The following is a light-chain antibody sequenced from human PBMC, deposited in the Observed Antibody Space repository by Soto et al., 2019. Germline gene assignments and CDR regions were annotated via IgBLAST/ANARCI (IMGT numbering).Light chain of an antibody. V-gene: IGKV3D-15*01. Sequence: IIVTPAPATLAFFSGERTTLPRRARPGVYRNLAWYPQKPGQAPRLLIYGASTRATGIPARFSGSGSGTEFTLTISSLQSEDFAVYYCQQYNNWPPWTFGQGTKVEIK. CDR3: QQYNNWPPWT. CDR1: PGVYRN. CDR2: GAS. J-gene: IGKJ1*01.